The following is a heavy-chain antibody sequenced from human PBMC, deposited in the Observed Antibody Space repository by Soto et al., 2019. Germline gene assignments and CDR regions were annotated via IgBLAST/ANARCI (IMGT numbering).Heavy chain of an antibody. CDR1: GYTFTSYA. V-gene: IGHV1-3*01. CDR3: ARQAEGGYNSGY. J-gene: IGHJ4*02. CDR2: INAGNGNT. D-gene: IGHD5-12*01. Sequence: QVQLVQSGAEVKKPGASVKVSCKASGYTFTSYAMHWVRQAPGQRLEWMGWINAGNGNTKYSQKFQGRVTITSDTSASTAYMELSSLRSEDTAVYCCARQAEGGYNSGYWGQGTLVTVSS.